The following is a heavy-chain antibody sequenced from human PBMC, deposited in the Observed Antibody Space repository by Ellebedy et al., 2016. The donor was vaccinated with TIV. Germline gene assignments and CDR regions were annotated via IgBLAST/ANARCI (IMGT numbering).Heavy chain of an antibody. CDR1: GYPISGGFF. CDR3: ASRNYNYGQNYFDD. J-gene: IGHJ4*01. Sequence: SETLSLTXSVSGYPISGGFFWGWIRQPPGKGLEWIGIIYHSGTTFHNPSLETRVTISVDTPNNQFSLRLTSVTAADTAIYFCASRNYNYGQNYFDDWGHGTLVTVSS. V-gene: IGHV4-38-2*02. CDR2: IYHSGTT. D-gene: IGHD4-17*01.